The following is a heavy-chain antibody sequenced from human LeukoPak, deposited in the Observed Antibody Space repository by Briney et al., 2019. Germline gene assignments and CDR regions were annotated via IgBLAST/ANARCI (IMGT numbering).Heavy chain of an antibody. J-gene: IGHJ4*02. V-gene: IGHV3-48*01. CDR1: GFTFSSYS. Sequence: GGSLRLSCAASGFTFSSYSMNWVRQAPGKGLEWISYISSNSRTIYYADSVKGRFTISRDNAKNSLYLQMNSLRAEDTAVYYCTRDPTQYLRYGYFDYWGQGTLVTVSS. CDR2: ISSNSRTI. D-gene: IGHD4-11*01. CDR3: TRDPTQYLRYGYFDY.